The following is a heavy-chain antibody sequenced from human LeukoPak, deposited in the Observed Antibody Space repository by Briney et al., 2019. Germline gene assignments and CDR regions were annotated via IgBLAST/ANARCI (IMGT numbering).Heavy chain of an antibody. CDR2: ISYDGSNK. Sequence: GGSLRLSCAASGFTFSSYGMHWVRQAPGKGLEWVAVISYDGSNKYYADSVKGRFTISGDNSKNTLYLQMNSLRAEDTAVYYCAKGLSGYRYYYYGMDVWGQGTTVTVSS. CDR1: GFTFSSYG. D-gene: IGHD3-3*01. CDR3: AKGLSGYRYYYYGMDV. V-gene: IGHV3-30*18. J-gene: IGHJ6*02.